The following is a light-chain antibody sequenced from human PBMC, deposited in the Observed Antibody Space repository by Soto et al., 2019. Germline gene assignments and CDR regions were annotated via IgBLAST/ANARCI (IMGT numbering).Light chain of an antibody. Sequence: QSVLTRPRSVSGSPGQSVTISCTGTSSDVGAYKFVSWYQHHPGKAPKLIIYDVSRWPSGVPGRFSGSKSGNTASLTISGLQPEDEADYYCCSYAGSYTLVFGGGTKLTVL. V-gene: IGLV2-11*01. CDR2: DVS. J-gene: IGLJ3*02. CDR3: CSYAGSYTLV. CDR1: SSDVGAYKF.